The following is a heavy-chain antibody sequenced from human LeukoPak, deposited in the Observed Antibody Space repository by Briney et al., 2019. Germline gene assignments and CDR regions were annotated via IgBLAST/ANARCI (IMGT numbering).Heavy chain of an antibody. D-gene: IGHD3-10*01. V-gene: IGHV3-30*04. CDR2: ILYDETNK. Sequence: GGSLRLSCAASGFTFSSYAIYWVRQSPGKGLEWVAFILYDETNKYYADSVKGRFTISRDNSKNTLYLQMNSLRAEDTAVYYCARDRYSGSRNYYFDYWGQGTLVTVSS. CDR3: ARDRYSGSRNYYFDY. CDR1: GFTFSSYA. J-gene: IGHJ4*02.